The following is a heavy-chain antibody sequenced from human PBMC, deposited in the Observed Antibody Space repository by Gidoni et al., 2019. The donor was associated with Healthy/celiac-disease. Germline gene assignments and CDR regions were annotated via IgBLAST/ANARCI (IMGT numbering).Heavy chain of an antibody. CDR1: GYTFTSHY. J-gene: IGHJ5*02. V-gene: IGHV1-46*01. CDR2: INPSGGST. Sequence: QVQLVQSGAEVKKPGASVKVSCKASGYTFTSHYMHWVRQAPGQGLEWMGIINPSGGSTSYAQKFQGRVTMTRDTSTSTVYMELSSLRSEDTAVYYCAREGYDFRGFDPWGQGTLVTVSS. CDR3: AREGYDFRGFDP. D-gene: IGHD3-3*01.